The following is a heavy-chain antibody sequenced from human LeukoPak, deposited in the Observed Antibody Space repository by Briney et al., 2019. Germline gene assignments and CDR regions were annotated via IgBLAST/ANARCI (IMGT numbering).Heavy chain of an antibody. D-gene: IGHD3-22*01. J-gene: IGHJ6*03. CDR3: AREYYYDSSGLGSYYYYMDV. CDR1: SYTFTSYG. V-gene: IGHV1-18*01. Sequence: ASVKVSCKASSYTFTSYGISWVRQAPGQGLEWMGWISAYNGNTNYAQKLQGRVTMTTDTSTSTAYMELRSLRSDDTAVYYCAREYYYDSSGLGSYYYYMDVWGKGTTVTVSS. CDR2: ISAYNGNT.